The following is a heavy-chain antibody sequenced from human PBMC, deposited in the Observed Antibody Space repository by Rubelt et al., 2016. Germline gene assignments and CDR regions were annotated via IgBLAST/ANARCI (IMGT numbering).Heavy chain of an antibody. J-gene: IGHJ4*02. V-gene: IGHV1-2*02. CDR3: ARGNSGYDYGLDY. CDR1: GYTFTGYY. CDR2: INPNSGGT. D-gene: IGHD5-12*01. Sequence: QVQLVQSGAEVKKPGASVKVSCKASGYTFTGYYMHWVRQAPGQGLEWMGWINPNSGGTNYVQKFQGRVTMTRDTSVSTAYMGLSRLTSDDTAVYYCARGNSGYDYGLDYWGQGTLVTVSS.